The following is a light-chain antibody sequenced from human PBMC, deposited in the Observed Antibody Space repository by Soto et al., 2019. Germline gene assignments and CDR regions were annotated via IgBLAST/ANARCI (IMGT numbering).Light chain of an antibody. J-gene: IGKJ4*01. V-gene: IGKV1-8*01. Sequence: AIRMTQSPSSFSASTGDRVTITCRASQGVSSYLAWYQQKPGKAPKLLIYAASTLQSGVPSRFSGSGSVTDFILTISCLQSEDFATYYCQQYYSYPLTFGGGIKVEIK. CDR3: QQYYSYPLT. CDR1: QGVSSY. CDR2: AAS.